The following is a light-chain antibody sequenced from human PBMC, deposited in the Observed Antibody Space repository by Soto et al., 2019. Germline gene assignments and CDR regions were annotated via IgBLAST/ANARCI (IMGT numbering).Light chain of an antibody. CDR3: QQYNNWPPYT. CDR2: SAS. V-gene: IGKV3-15*01. J-gene: IGKJ2*01. Sequence: EIVMTQSPATLSVSPGERATLSCRASQRVSSNLAWYQKKPGQPPRVLVYSASTRATGVPARFSGSGSATEFTLTISSLQSEEFAVYYCQQYNNWPPYTVGQGTKLEIK. CDR1: QRVSSN.